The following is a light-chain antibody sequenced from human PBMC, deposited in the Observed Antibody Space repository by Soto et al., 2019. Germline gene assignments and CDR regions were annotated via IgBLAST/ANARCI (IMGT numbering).Light chain of an antibody. J-gene: IGKJ4*01. Sequence: EIVLTQSPGTLSLSPGERATLSCRASQSVSSNYLAWYQQKPGQAPRLLIYGASSRATGIPDRFSGSGSGTDFILTISRLEPEDFAVYYCQQYGSSRLTFGGGTKVDI. CDR1: QSVSSNY. V-gene: IGKV3-20*01. CDR3: QQYGSSRLT. CDR2: GAS.